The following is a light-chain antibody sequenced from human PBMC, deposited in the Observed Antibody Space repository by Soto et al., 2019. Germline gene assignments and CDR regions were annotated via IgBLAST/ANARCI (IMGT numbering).Light chain of an antibody. Sequence: QSVLTQPPSASGTAGQVVTISCSGGDSNIGSNSVYWYQHLPRMAPKLLIYYNNQRPSGVPDRFSGSRSGTSASLAIVGLRSEDEAVYYCAAWDAYLSDCVLGNGTKVT. V-gene: IGLV1-47*02. J-gene: IGLJ1*01. CDR1: DSNIGSNS. CDR3: AAWDAYLSDCV. CDR2: YNN.